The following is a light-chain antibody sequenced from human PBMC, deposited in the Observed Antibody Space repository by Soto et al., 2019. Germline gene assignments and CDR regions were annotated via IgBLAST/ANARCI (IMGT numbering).Light chain of an antibody. CDR2: GAS. J-gene: IGKJ1*01. Sequence: EIVLTQSPGTLSVSPGERATLSCRASQSISSRYLVWYQHKPGQAPRLLIYGASNRATGIPDRFSGSGSGKDFTLIIGSLEPEDFVVYYCQQYGSSPWMFGKGTRVDTK. V-gene: IGKV3-20*01. CDR3: QQYGSSPWM. CDR1: QSISSRY.